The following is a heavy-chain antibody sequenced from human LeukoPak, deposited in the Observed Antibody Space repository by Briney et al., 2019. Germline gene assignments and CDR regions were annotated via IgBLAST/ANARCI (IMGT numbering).Heavy chain of an antibody. D-gene: IGHD3-22*01. CDR3: ARYYDSSGRTGGAFDC. Sequence: GGSLRLSCTASGIPVSSNYMSWVRQAPGKGLQWVSTFYRGDSTYYADSVKGRFTISRDNSKNTLFLQMNSLRAEDTALYYCARYYDSSGRTGGAFDCWGQGTRVTVSS. J-gene: IGHJ4*02. V-gene: IGHV3-66*02. CDR1: GIPVSSNY. CDR2: FYRGDST.